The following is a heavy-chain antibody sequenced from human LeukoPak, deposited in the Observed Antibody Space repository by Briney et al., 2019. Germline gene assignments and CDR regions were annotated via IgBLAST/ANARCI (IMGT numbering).Heavy chain of an antibody. J-gene: IGHJ4*02. D-gene: IGHD3-16*01. CDR3: AKDPSVALGGSFFDY. V-gene: IGHV3-48*04. CDR1: GFTFSSYS. Sequence: GGSLRLSCAASGFTFSSYSMNWVRQAPGKGLEWVSYISSSGSTIYYADSVKGRFTISRDNAKNSLYLQMNSLRAEDTAVYYCAKDPSVALGGSFFDYWGQGTLVTVSS. CDR2: ISSSGSTI.